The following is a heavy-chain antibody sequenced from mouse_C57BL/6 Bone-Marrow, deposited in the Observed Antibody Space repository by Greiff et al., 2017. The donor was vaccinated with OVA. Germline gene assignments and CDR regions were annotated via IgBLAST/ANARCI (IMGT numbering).Heavy chain of an antibody. J-gene: IGHJ4*01. Sequence: VQLQQSGTVLARPGASVKMSCKTSGYTFTSYWMHWVKQRPGQGLEWIGAIYPGNSDTSYNQKFKGKAKLTAVTSASTAYMELSSLTNEDSAVYYCTREDSSGYHYYAMDYWGQGTSVTVSS. V-gene: IGHV1-5*01. CDR2: IYPGNSDT. CDR3: TREDSSGYHYYAMDY. D-gene: IGHD3-2*02. CDR1: GYTFTSYW.